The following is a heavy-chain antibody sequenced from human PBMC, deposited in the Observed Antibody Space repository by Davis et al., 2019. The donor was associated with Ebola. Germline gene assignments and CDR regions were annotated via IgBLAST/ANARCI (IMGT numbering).Heavy chain of an antibody. CDR2: IYYSGST. CDR1: GGSISPYY. CDR3: ARDWPGHWTYGMDV. J-gene: IGHJ6*02. Sequence: MPSETLSLTCTVSGGSISPYYWSWIRQPPGKGLEWIGYIYYSGSTNYNPSLKSRVTISVDTSKNQFSLKLSSVTAADTAVYYCARDWPGHWTYGMDVWGQGTTVTVSS. V-gene: IGHV4-59*01. D-gene: IGHD1-1*01.